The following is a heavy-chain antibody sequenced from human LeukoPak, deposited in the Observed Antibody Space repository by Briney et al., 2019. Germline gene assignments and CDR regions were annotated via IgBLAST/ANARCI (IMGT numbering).Heavy chain of an antibody. J-gene: IGHJ3*02. CDR3: VRGTGYAVFDI. V-gene: IGHV3-74*01. D-gene: IGHD5-12*01. Sequence: GGSLRLSCAVSGFTFSSFWMHWVRHPPGEGLVWVSRINSDGSSTTYADSVKGRFTISRDNAKNTLYLQMNSLRAEDTAVYYCVRGTGYAVFDIWGQGTMVTVSS. CDR2: INSDGSST. CDR1: GFTFSSFW.